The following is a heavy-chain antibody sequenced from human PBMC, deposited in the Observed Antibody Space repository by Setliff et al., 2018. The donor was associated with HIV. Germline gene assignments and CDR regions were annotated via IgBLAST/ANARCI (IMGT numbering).Heavy chain of an antibody. J-gene: IGHJ4*01. CDR3: AREGPKTYYFDY. V-gene: IGHV1-46*01. CDR1: GYAFTSYH. CDR2: IFVGDSTT. Sequence: EASVKVSCKTSGYAFTSYHIHWVRQAPGQGLEWMGKIFVGDSTTHYAQKFQGRVTLTSDTSTNTVYMELSSLRSEDTAVYYCAREGPKTYYFDYWGQGTLVTVSS.